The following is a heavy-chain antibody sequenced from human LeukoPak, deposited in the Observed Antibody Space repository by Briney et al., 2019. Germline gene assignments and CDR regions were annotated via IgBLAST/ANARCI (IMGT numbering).Heavy chain of an antibody. Sequence: GGSLRLSCAASGFTFSSYGMHWVRQAPGKGLEWVAFIRNDGSDKYYAVSVKGRFTISRDNSKNTLYLQMNSLRAEDTALYYCAEDRAYGQFLWGNDYWGQGTLVTVSS. V-gene: IGHV3-30*02. J-gene: IGHJ4*02. D-gene: IGHD2-21*01. CDR3: AEDRAYGQFLWGNDY. CDR1: GFTFSSYG. CDR2: IRNDGSDK.